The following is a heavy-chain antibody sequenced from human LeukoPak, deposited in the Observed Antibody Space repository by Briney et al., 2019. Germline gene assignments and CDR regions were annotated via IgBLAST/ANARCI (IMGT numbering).Heavy chain of an antibody. J-gene: IGHJ4*02. Sequence: GGYLRLSCAASGFTFSGHAMSWVRQAPGKGLEWVSAISGSGGSTYYADSVKGRFTISRDNSKNTLYLQMNSLRAEDTAVYYCVVATSTVDYWGQGTLVTVSS. CDR1: GFTFSGHA. CDR2: ISGSGGST. V-gene: IGHV3-23*01. D-gene: IGHD5-12*01. CDR3: VVATSTVDY.